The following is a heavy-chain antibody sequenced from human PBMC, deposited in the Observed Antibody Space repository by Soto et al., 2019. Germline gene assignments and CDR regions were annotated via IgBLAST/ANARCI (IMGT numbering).Heavy chain of an antibody. CDR1: GGSISSGDYY. V-gene: IGHV4-31*03. CDR3: AREGRIEAAGRFDD. D-gene: IGHD6-13*01. CDR2: IYYSGST. J-gene: IGHJ4*02. Sequence: SETLSLTCTVSGGSISSGDYYWSWIRQVPGKGLEWIGYIYYSGSTYYNPSLKSRVAMSVDTSKNQFSLKLSSVTAADTAIYYCAREGRIEAAGRFDDWGQGTLVTVSS.